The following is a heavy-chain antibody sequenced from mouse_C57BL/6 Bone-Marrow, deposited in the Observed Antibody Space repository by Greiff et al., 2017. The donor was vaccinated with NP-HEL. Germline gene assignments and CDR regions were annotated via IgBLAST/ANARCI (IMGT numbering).Heavy chain of an antibody. CDR1: GYTFTSYW. Sequence: QVQLQQPGTELVKPGASVKLSCKASGYTFTSYWMHWVKQRPGQGLEWIGNINPSNGGTNYNEKFKSKATLTVDKSSSTAYMQLSSLTSEDSAVYYCAIGSIYYDYDEYAMDYWGQGTSVTVSS. D-gene: IGHD2-4*01. V-gene: IGHV1-53*01. CDR3: AIGSIYYDYDEYAMDY. J-gene: IGHJ4*01. CDR2: INPSNGGT.